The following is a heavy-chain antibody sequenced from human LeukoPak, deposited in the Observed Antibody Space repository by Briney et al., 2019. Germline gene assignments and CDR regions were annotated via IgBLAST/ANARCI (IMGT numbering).Heavy chain of an antibody. CDR3: ARYMRDSGTYDFDH. J-gene: IGHJ4*02. CDR1: GGSISSYY. Sequence: SETLSLTCTVSGGSISSYYWSWIRQPPGKGLEWIGYIYYSGSTNYNPSLKSRVSITVDTSKNQFSLKLRSETAADTAVYFCARYMRDSGTYDFDHWGQGALVTVSS. V-gene: IGHV4-59*01. D-gene: IGHD3-3*01. CDR2: IYYSGST.